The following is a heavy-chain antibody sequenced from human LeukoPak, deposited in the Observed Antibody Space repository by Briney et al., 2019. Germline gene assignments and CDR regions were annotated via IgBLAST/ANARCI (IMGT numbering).Heavy chain of an antibody. CDR2: XNPNSGGT. Sequence: ASVKVSCKASGYTFTGYYMHWVRQAPGQGLEWMXXXNPNSGGTNYAQKFQGRVTMTRDTSISTAYMELSRLRSDDTAVYYCASSEGTVTREYYYYGMDVWGQGTTVTVSS. V-gene: IGHV1-2*02. D-gene: IGHD4-17*01. J-gene: IGHJ6*02. CDR1: GYTFTGYY. CDR3: ASSEGTVTREYYYYGMDV.